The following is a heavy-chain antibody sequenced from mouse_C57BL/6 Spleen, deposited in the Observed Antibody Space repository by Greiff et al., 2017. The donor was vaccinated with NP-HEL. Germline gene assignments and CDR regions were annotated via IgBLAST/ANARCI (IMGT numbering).Heavy chain of an antibody. V-gene: IGHV1-72*01. J-gene: IGHJ1*03. Sequence: QVQLKQPGAELVKPGASVKLSCKASGYTFTSYWMHWVKQRPGRGLEWIGRIDPNSGGTKYNEKFKSKATLTVDKPSSTAYMQLSSLTSEDSAVYYCAEGLSSYYGSSYGYFDVWGTGTTVTVSS. D-gene: IGHD1-1*01. CDR3: AEGLSSYYGSSYGYFDV. CDR2: IDPNSGGT. CDR1: GYTFTSYW.